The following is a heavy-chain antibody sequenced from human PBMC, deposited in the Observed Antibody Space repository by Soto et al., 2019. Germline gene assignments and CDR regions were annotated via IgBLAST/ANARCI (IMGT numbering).Heavy chain of an antibody. CDR2: IYWDDDK. CDR3: AHRPGSGGDGSNDWYFDL. CDR1: GFSLSTSGVG. J-gene: IGHJ2*01. D-gene: IGHD2-21*01. Sequence: QITLKESGPTLVKPTQTLTLTCTFSGFSLSTSGVGVGWIRQPPGKALEWLALIYWDDDKRYSPSLKSRLTITKYTSKNQVVLTKTNMDPVDTATYYCAHRPGSGGDGSNDWYFDLWGRGTLVTVSS. V-gene: IGHV2-5*02.